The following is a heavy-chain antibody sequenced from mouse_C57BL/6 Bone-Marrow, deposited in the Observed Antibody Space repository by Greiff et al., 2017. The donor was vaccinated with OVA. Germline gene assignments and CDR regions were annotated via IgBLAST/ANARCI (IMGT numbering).Heavy chain of an antibody. Sequence: QLQQSGAELARPGASVKLSRKASGYTFTSYGISWVKQRTGQGLEWIGEIYPRSGNTYYNEKFKGKATLTADKSSSTAYMELRSLTSEDSAVYFCARYYGSSLYWYFDVWGTGTAVTVSS. CDR1: GYTFTSYG. J-gene: IGHJ1*03. CDR3: ARYYGSSLYWYFDV. D-gene: IGHD1-1*01. V-gene: IGHV1-81*01. CDR2: IYPRSGNT.